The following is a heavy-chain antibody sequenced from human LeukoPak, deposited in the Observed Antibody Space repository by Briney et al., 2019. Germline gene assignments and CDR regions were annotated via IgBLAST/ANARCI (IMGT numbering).Heavy chain of an antibody. D-gene: IGHD3/OR15-3a*01. J-gene: IGHJ4*02. CDR2: IHIGGST. Sequence: SETLSLTCTVSGGSISSNAYHWGWIRQPPGKGLEWIGSIHIGGSTYNNPSLKSRVTISVDTSKNQFSLNLRSVTAADTAVYYCARQTGSGLFILPGGQGTLVTVSS. V-gene: IGHV4-39*01. CDR3: ARQTGSGLFILP. CDR1: GGSISSNAYH.